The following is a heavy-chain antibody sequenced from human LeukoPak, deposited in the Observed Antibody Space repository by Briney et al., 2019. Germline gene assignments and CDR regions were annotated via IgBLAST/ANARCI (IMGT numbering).Heavy chain of an antibody. Sequence: GGSLRLSCATSGFTFGDYAMSWVRQAPGKGLEWVGFMRSKTHGGTTEYAASVKGRFTISRDNSKNTLYLQMNSLRAEDTAVYYCASRAPEWFGEARWGQGTLVTVSS. D-gene: IGHD3-10*01. CDR1: GFTFGDYA. V-gene: IGHV3-49*04. J-gene: IGHJ4*02. CDR2: MRSKTHGGTT. CDR3: ASRAPEWFGEAR.